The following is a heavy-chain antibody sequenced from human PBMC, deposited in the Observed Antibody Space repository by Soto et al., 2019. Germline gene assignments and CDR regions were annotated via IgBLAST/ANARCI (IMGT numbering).Heavy chain of an antibody. Sequence: SVKVSCKASGGTFSSYAISWVRQAPGQGLEWMGGIIPIFGTANYAQKFQGRVTITADKSTSTAYMELSSLRSEDTAVYYCARDPPLSPTMTVPRYYFDYWGQGTLVTVSS. CDR2: IIPIFGTA. V-gene: IGHV1-69*06. D-gene: IGHD3-22*01. J-gene: IGHJ4*02. CDR1: GGTFSSYA. CDR3: ARDPPLSPTMTVPRYYFDY.